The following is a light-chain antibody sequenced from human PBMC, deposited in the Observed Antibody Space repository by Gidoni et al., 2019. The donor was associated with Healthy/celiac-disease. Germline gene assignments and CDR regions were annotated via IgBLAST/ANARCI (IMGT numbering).Light chain of an antibody. CDR1: QSVSSSY. CDR3: QQYGSSPYT. V-gene: IGKV3-20*01. J-gene: IGKJ2*01. Sequence: EIVLTQSPGTLSLSPGERATLSCRASQSVSSSYLAWYQQKPGQAPRLLIYGASSRATGIPDRFSGSGSGTDFTLTISRLEPEDLAVYYCQQYGSSPYTFXQXTKLEIK. CDR2: GAS.